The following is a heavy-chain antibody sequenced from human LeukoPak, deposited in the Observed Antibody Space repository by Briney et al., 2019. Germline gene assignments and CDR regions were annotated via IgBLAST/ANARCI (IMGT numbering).Heavy chain of an antibody. CDR3: ARVPSSAWYIGYYFDY. V-gene: IGHV4-59*01. CDR2: IYYSGST. D-gene: IGHD6-19*01. Sequence: SETLSLTCTVSGGSINNYYWSWIRQPPGKGLEWIGYIYYSGSTNYNPSLKSRVTISVDTSKNQFSLKLSSVTAADTAVYYCARVPSSAWYIGYYFDYWGQGTLVTVSS. J-gene: IGHJ4*02. CDR1: GGSINNYY.